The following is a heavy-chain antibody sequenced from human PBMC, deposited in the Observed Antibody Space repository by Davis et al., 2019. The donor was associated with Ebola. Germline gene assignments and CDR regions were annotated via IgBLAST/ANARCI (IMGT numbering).Heavy chain of an antibody. CDR3: AKVGWLNY. CDR2: IYSGGST. D-gene: IGHD6-19*01. CDR1: GFTVSSNY. J-gene: IGHJ4*02. V-gene: IGHV3-53*01. Sequence: GESLKISCAASGFTVSSNYMSWVRQAPGKGLEWVSVIYSGGSTYYADSLKGRFTISRDNSRNTLYLQMNSLRAEDTAVYYCAKVGWLNYWGQGTLVTVSS.